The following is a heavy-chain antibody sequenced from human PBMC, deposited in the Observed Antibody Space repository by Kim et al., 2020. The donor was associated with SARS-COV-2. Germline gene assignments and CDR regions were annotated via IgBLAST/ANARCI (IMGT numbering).Heavy chain of an antibody. CDR1: GGALNSGGFY. Sequence: SETLSLTCTVSGGALNSGGFYWTWIRQRPGRGLEWLGNIYHTGITYYRPSLRSRVTLSLDTSKNQFSLRLNSVNAADTGVYYCARKGAFYYGSKLDYWGQGILGTVSS. V-gene: IGHV4-31*03. CDR3: ARKGAFYYGSKLDY. D-gene: IGHD3-22*01. J-gene: IGHJ4*02. CDR2: IYHTGIT.